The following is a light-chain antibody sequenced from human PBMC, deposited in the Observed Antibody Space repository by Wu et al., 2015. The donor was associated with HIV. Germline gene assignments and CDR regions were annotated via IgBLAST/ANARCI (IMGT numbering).Light chain of an antibody. CDR3: QQYYSYPRT. CDR2: KAS. Sequence: DIQMTQSPSNLSASVGDRVTITCRASRSVSSWLAWYQQKPGKAPKLLIYKASSLESGVPSRFSGSGSGTDFTLTISCLQSEDFATYYCQQYYSYPRTFGQGTKVEIK. V-gene: IGKV1-5*03. J-gene: IGKJ1*01. CDR1: RSVSSW.